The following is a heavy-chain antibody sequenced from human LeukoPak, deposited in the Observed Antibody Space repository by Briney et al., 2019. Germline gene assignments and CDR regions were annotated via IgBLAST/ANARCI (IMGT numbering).Heavy chain of an antibody. V-gene: IGHV1-69*05. CDR2: IIPIFGTA. Sequence: SVKVSCKTSGGTFSSYAISWVRQAPGQGLEWTGGIIPIFGTANYAQKFQGRVTITTDESTSTAYMELSSLRSEDTAVYYCARDAEGPTVRVRYYYYMDVWGKGTTVTVSS. J-gene: IGHJ6*03. CDR3: ARDAEGPTVRVRYYYYMDV. CDR1: GGTFSSYA. D-gene: IGHD4-11*01.